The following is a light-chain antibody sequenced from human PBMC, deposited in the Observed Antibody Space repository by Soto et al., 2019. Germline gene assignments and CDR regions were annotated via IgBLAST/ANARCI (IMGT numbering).Light chain of an antibody. V-gene: IGLV1-44*01. J-gene: IGLJ1*01. CDR1: SSNIGSNP. CDR2: SNN. Sequence: QSVLTQPPSASGTPGQRVTISCSGSSSNIGSNPVNWYQQLPGTAPKLLIYSNNQRPSGVPDRFSGSKSGTSASLAISGLQSEDEADYYCAAWDDSLNGHVFGTGTKLTVL. CDR3: AAWDDSLNGHV.